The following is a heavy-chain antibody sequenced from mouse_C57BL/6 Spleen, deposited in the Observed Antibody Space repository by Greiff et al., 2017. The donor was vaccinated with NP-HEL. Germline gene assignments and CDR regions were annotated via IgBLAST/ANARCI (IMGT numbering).Heavy chain of an antibody. D-gene: IGHD4-1*01. CDR3: ARGILGRGYFDV. Sequence: DVKLVESGGGLVKPGGSLKLSCAASGFTFSDYGMHWVRQAPEKGLEWVAYISSGSSTIYYADTVKGRFTISRDNAKNTLFLQMTSLRSEDTAMYYCARGILGRGYFDVWGTGTTVTVSS. J-gene: IGHJ1*03. CDR2: ISSGSSTI. CDR1: GFTFSDYG. V-gene: IGHV5-17*01.